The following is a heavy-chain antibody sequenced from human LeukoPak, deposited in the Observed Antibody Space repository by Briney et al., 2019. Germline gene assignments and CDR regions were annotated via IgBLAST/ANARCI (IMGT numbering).Heavy chain of an antibody. CDR1: GYTFTSYY. D-gene: IGHD3-10*01. CDR3: AKGEVSGTPAYYYYMDV. Sequence: EASVKVSCKASGYTFTSYYMHWVRQAPGQGLEWMGIINPSGGSTSYAQKFQGRVTMTRDTSISTAYMELSRLRSDDTAVYYCAKGEVSGTPAYYYYMDVWGKGTTVTVSS. J-gene: IGHJ6*03. V-gene: IGHV1-46*01. CDR2: INPSGGST.